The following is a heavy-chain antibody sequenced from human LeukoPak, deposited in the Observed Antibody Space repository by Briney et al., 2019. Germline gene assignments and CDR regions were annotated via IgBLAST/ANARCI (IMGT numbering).Heavy chain of an antibody. CDR3: ARDVRYYDSSGYLPVMYYFDY. Sequence: SVKVSCKASGGTFSSYAISWVRQAPGQRLEWMGRIIPIFGTANYAQKFQGRVTITTDESTSTAYMELSSLRSEDTAVYYCARDVRYYDSSGYLPVMYYFDYWGQGTLVTVSS. V-gene: IGHV1-69*05. D-gene: IGHD3-22*01. J-gene: IGHJ4*02. CDR1: GGTFSSYA. CDR2: IIPIFGTA.